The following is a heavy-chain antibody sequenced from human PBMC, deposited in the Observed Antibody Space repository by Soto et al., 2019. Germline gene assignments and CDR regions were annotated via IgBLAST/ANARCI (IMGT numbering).Heavy chain of an antibody. CDR1: GGTLSSYT. J-gene: IGHJ6*03. V-gene: IGHV1-69*02. Sequence: QVQLVQSGAEVKKPGSSVKVSCKASGGTLSSYTISWVRQAPGQGLEWMGRIIPILGIANYAQEFQGRVTINTDKSTSTAYMELSSLKGEDTAVYYCARGIVASLYYYYYMDVWGKGTSVTVSS. CDR2: IIPILGIA. CDR3: ARGIVASLYYYYYMDV. D-gene: IGHD1-26*01.